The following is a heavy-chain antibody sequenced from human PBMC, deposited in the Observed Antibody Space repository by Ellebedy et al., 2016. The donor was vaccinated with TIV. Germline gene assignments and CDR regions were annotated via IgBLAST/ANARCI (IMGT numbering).Heavy chain of an antibody. J-gene: IGHJ4*02. D-gene: IGHD5-24*01. CDR3: ARHLQYEVF. CDR1: GASLTSGPYF. CDR2: VFHNGTT. Sequence: MPSETLSLTCSVSGASLTSGPYFWGWIRQPPGGGLQWFGSVFHNGTTYYNLSLKSRVTISVDVSTRQFSVQLTSVTAADTAMYFCARHLQYEVFWGQGALVTVSS. V-gene: IGHV4-39*01.